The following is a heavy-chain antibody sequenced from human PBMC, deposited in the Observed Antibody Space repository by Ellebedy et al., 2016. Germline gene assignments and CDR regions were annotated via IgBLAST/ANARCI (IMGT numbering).Heavy chain of an antibody. Sequence: GGSLRLXXAVSGFTFSQYWMSWVRQAPGKGLEWVALISNDGTMRHTAESVKGRFTISRDNAKNSLYLQMNSLRAEDTAVYYCARGSIYDFWSGYLWGQGTLVTVSS. CDR3: ARGSIYDFWSGYL. CDR2: ISNDGTMR. J-gene: IGHJ4*02. D-gene: IGHD3-3*01. V-gene: IGHV3-33*08. CDR1: GFTFSQYW.